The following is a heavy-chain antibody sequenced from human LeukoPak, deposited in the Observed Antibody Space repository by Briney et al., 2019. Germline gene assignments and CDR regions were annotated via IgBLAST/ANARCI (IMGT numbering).Heavy chain of an antibody. Sequence: GASVKVSCKASGYTFISYGISWVRQAPGQGLEWMGWISAHNGDTNYAQKFQGRVTMTTDTSTSTIYMELRSLRSDDTAVYYCARELREEMAPELKTDAYIWGQGTMVTVSS. D-gene: IGHD5-24*01. CDR1: GYTFISYG. CDR2: ISAHNGDT. J-gene: IGHJ3*02. CDR3: ARELREEMAPELKTDAYI. V-gene: IGHV1-18*01.